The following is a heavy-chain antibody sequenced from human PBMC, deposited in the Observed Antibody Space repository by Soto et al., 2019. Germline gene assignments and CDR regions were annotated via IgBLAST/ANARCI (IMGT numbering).Heavy chain of an antibody. J-gene: IGHJ4*02. D-gene: IGHD3-16*02. CDR3: ARGGYEYVWGSYRLDY. CDR2: IIPILGIA. CDR1: GGTFSSYT. V-gene: IGHV1-69*02. Sequence: QVQLVQSGAEVKKPGSSVKVSCKASGGTFSSYTISWVRQAPGQGLEWMGRIIPILGIANYAQKFQGRVTMTADKSTSTADMELSSLRSEDTAVYYCARGGYEYVWGSYRLDYWGQGTLVTVSS.